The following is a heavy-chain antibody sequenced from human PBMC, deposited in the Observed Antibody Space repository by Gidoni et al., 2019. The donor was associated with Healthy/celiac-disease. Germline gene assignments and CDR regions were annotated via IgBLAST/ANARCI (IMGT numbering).Heavy chain of an antibody. V-gene: IGHV1-18*01. CDR2: ISAYNGNT. D-gene: IGHD6-19*01. Sequence: QVQLVQSGAEVKKPRASVKFSCKASGYTFTSYGISWVRQAPGQGLEWMGWISAYNGNTNYAQKLQGRVTMTTDTSTSTAYMELRSLRSDDTAVYYCARDLVAGYYYYYMDVWGKGTTVTVSS. CDR1: GYTFTSYG. CDR3: ARDLVAGYYYYYMDV. J-gene: IGHJ6*03.